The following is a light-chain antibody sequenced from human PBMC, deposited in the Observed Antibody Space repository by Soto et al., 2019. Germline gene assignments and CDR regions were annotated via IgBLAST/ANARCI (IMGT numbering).Light chain of an antibody. CDR3: CSYGGSTTYV. V-gene: IGLV2-23*01. CDR2: TDN. CDR1: SSDVGSYKL. J-gene: IGLJ1*01. Sequence: VLTQPASVSGSPGQSITISCTGTSSDVGSYKLVSWYQQYPGKAPKLIIYTDNKRPPGVSNRFSGSRSSNTASLTISGLQPEDEADYYCCSYGGSTTYVFGTGTKVTVL.